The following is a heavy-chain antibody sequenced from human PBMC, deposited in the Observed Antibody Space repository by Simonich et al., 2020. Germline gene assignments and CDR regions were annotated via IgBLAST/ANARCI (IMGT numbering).Heavy chain of an antibody. D-gene: IGHD4-4*01. Sequence: EVQLVESGGGLVQPGGSLRLSCAASGFTFSSYWMHWVRQAPGKGLVWGSRIKSDGMSTSYADSVKGRFTISRDNAKNTLYLQMNSLRAEDTAVYYCARDYSNYDAFDIWGQGTMVTVSS. CDR2: IKSDGMST. CDR3: ARDYSNYDAFDI. CDR1: GFTFSSYW. V-gene: IGHV3-74*01. J-gene: IGHJ3*02.